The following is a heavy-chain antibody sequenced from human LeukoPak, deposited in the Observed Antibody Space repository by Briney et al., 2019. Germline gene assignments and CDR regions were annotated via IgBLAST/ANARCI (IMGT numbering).Heavy chain of an antibody. CDR3: ARVEMATTLALFDY. V-gene: IGHV4-59*01. Sequence: SETLSLTCTVSGGSISSYYWSWIRQPPGKGLECVGYIYYSGSTNYNPSLKSRVTLSVDTSKNQFSLKLSSVTAADTAVYYCARVEMATTLALFDYWGQGTLVTVSS. CDR2: IYYSGST. CDR1: GGSISSYY. J-gene: IGHJ4*02. D-gene: IGHD5-24*01.